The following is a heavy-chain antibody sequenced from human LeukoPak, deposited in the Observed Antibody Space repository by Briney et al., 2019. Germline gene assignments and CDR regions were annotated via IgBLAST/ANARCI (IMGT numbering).Heavy chain of an antibody. CDR2: ISIYNANT. J-gene: IGHJ5*02. CDR1: GYTFTSYG. Sequence: ASVKVSCKASGYTFTSYGISWVRQAPGQGLEWMGWISIYNANTHYAQKFQGRVTMTTDTSTSTAYMDLRSLRSEDTAVYYCARDCRYSSSCYNWFDPWGQGTLATVSS. CDR3: ARDCRYSSSCYNWFDP. D-gene: IGHD6-13*01. V-gene: IGHV1-18*01.